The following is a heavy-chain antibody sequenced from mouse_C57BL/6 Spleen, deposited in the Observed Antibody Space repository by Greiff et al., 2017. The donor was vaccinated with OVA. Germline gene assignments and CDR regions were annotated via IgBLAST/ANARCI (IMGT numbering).Heavy chain of an antibody. D-gene: IGHD1-1*01. CDR2: IDPSDSYT. V-gene: IGHV1-69*01. CDR3: ARFTTVVACYWYFDV. J-gene: IGHJ1*03. CDR1: GYTFTSYW. Sequence: QVQLQQPGAELVMPGASVKLSCKASGYTFTSYWMHWVKQRPGQGLEWIGEIDPSDSYTNYNQKFKGKSTLTVDKSSSTAYMQLSSLTSEDSAVYYCARFTTVVACYWYFDVWGTGTTVTVSS.